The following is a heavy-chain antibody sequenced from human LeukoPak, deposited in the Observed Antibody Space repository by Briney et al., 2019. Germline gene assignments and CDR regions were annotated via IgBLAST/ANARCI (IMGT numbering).Heavy chain of an antibody. CDR2: IIPIFGTA. J-gene: IGHJ6*03. Sequence: ASVKVSCKASGGTFISYAISWVRQAPGQGLEWMGGIIPIFGTANYAQKFQGRVTITADESTSTAYMELSSLRSEDTAVYYCARDLRYFDWLLYGDYYYYMDVWGKGTTVTVSS. D-gene: IGHD3-9*01. V-gene: IGHV1-69*13. CDR3: ARDLRYFDWLLYGDYYYYMDV. CDR1: GGTFISYA.